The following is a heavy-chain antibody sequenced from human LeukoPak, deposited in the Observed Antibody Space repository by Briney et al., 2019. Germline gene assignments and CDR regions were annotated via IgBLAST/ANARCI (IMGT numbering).Heavy chain of an antibody. CDR2: ISSSGSTI. CDR1: GFTFSDYY. CDR3: ARDSYDYVWGSYRENYYYYYMDV. V-gene: IGHV3-11*01. D-gene: IGHD3-16*02. J-gene: IGHJ6*03. Sequence: GGSVRLSCAASGFTFSDYYMSWIRQAPGKGLEWVSYISSSGSTIYYADSVKGRFTISRDNAKNSLYLQMNSLRAEDTAVYYCARDSYDYVWGSYRENYYYYYMDVWGKGTTVTISS.